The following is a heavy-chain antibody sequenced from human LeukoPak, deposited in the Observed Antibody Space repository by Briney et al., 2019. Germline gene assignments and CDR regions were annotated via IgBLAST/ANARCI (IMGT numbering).Heavy chain of an antibody. CDR2: IKQDGSDK. CDR1: GFTFNNYY. Sequence: PGGSLRLSCAASGFTFNNYYMSWVRQAPGKGLEWVANIKQDGSDKYYVDSVKGRFTISRDNAKNSLYLEMNSLRAEDTAVYYCAREALVAAVDDAFDIWGQGTMVTVSS. CDR3: AREALVAAVDDAFDI. D-gene: IGHD6-13*01. V-gene: IGHV3-7*01. J-gene: IGHJ3*02.